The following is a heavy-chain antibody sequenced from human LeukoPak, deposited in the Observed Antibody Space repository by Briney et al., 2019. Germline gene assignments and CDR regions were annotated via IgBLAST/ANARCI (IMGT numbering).Heavy chain of an antibody. V-gene: IGHV3-11*04. CDR3: ARGYCSSTSCSMTGTAPFDY. J-gene: IGHJ4*02. D-gene: IGHD2-2*01. CDR1: GFTFSDYY. Sequence: GSLRLSCAASGFTFSDYYMSWIRQAPGKGLEWVSYISSSGSTIYYADSVKGRFTISRDNAKNSLYLQMNSLRAEDTAGYYCARGYCSSTSCSMTGTAPFDYWGQGTLVTVSS. CDR2: ISSSGSTI.